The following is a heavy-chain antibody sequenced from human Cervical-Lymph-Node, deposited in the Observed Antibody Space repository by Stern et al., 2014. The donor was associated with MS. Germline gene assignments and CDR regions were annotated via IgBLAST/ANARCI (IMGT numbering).Heavy chain of an antibody. CDR1: GGTFRSYA. Sequence: QVQLVQSGPEVKKPGSSVKVSCKASGGTFRSYAISWVRQAPGQGLAWMGGMIPIFGTANYAQKFQGRVTITADESTSTAYMELSSLRSEDTAVYYCARGELKEGLVRGMDVWGQGTTVTVSS. J-gene: IGHJ6*02. CDR2: MIPIFGTA. V-gene: IGHV1-69*01. CDR3: ARGELKEGLVRGMDV. D-gene: IGHD1-26*01.